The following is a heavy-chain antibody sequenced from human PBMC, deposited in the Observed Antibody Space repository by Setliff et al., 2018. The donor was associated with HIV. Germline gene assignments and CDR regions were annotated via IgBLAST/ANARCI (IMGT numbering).Heavy chain of an antibody. CDR1: GGSIISSTYF. CDR3: ARGFAQGFDY. Sequence: PSETLSLTCTVSGGSIISSTYFWGWIRQPPGKGLECIGNIYYSGSTSYNPSLKSRVTISRDNAKNSLYLQMNSLRVEDTAVYYCARGFAQGFDYWGQGTLVTVSS. J-gene: IGHJ4*02. CDR2: IYYSGST. V-gene: IGHV4-39*02. D-gene: IGHD2-21*01.